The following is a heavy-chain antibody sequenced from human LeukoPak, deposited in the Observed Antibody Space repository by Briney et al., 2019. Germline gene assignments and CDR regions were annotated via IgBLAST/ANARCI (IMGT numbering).Heavy chain of an antibody. J-gene: IGHJ4*02. CDR1: GFTFRAYW. V-gene: IGHV3-7*01. D-gene: IGHD5-18*01. Sequence: HPGGSLRLSCAASGFTFRAYWMSWVRQAPGKGLEWVANINQDGSEKDYVDSVKGRFTISRDNARNSLYLRMNTLRAEDTAVYFCARLRYTYGKNFDYWGQGALVTVSS. CDR2: INQDGSEK. CDR3: ARLRYTYGKNFDY.